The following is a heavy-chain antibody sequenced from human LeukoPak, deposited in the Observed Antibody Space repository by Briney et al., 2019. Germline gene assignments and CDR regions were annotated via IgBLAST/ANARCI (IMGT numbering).Heavy chain of an antibody. D-gene: IGHD5-24*01. V-gene: IGHV4-31*01. J-gene: IGHJ4*02. CDR2: IYYSGST. CDR1: GGSISSGGYY. CDR3: ARCFAGYNEYYFDY. Sequence: SETLSLTCTVSGGSISSGGYYWSWIRQHPGRGLEWIGYIYYSGSTYYNPSLKSQVTISVDTSKNQFSLKLSSVTAADTAVYYCARCFAGYNEYYFDYWGQGTLVTVSS.